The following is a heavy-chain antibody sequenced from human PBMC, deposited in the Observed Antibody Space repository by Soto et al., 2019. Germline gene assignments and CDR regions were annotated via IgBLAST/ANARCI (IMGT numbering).Heavy chain of an antibody. V-gene: IGHV1-24*01. CDR3: ATSGPGIAARSELDY. CDR1: GYTLTELS. J-gene: IGHJ4*02. D-gene: IGHD6-6*01. CDR2: FDPEDGET. Sequence: ASVKVSCKVSGYTLTELSMHWLRQAPGKGLEWMGGFDPEDGETIYAQKFQGRVTMTEDTSTDTAYMELSSLRSEDTAVYYCATSGPGIAARSELDYWGQGTLVTVS.